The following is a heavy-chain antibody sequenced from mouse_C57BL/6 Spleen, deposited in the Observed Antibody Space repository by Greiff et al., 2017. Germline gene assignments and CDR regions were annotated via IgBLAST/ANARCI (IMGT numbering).Heavy chain of an antibody. CDR3: ARGGGNYLYWYFDV. J-gene: IGHJ1*03. CDR2: ISYDGSN. CDR1: GYSITSGYY. Sequence: EVKLVESGPGLVKPSQSLSLTCSVTGYSITSGYYWNWIRQFPGNKLEWMGYISYDGSNNYNPSLKNRISITRDTSKNQFFLKLNSVTTEDTATYYCARGGGNYLYWYFDVWGTGTTVTVSS. V-gene: IGHV3-6*01. D-gene: IGHD2-1*01.